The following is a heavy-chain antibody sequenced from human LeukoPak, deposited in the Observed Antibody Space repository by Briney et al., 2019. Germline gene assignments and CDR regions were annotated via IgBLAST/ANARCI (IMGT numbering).Heavy chain of an antibody. CDR1: GYTFTSYG. CDR2: ISAYNGNT. D-gene: IGHD3-9*01. V-gene: IGHV1-18*01. Sequence: GASVKVSCKASGYTFTSYGISWVRQAPGQGLEWMGWISAYNGNTNYAQKLQGRVTMTTDTSTSTAYMELRSLRSDDTAVYYCARAPLDYDILTGYYRVYYYYMDVWGKGTTVTVSS. CDR3: ARAPLDYDILTGYYRVYYYYMDV. J-gene: IGHJ6*03.